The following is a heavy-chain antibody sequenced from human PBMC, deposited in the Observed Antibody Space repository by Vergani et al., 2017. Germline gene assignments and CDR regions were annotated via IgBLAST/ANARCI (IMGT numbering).Heavy chain of an antibody. J-gene: IGHJ4*02. CDR3: ARGSVDTAMGYFDY. Sequence: QVQLQESGPGLVKPSETLSLTCTVSGGSISSYYWSWIRQPAGKGLEWIGRIYTSGSTNYNPSLKSRVTMSVDTSKNQFSLKLSSVTAADTAVYYCARGSVDTAMGYFDYWGQGTLVTVSS. V-gene: IGHV4-4*07. CDR1: GGSISSYY. D-gene: IGHD5-18*01. CDR2: IYTSGST.